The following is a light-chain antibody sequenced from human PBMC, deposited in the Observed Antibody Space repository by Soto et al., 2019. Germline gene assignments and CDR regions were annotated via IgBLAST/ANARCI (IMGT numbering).Light chain of an antibody. Sequence: QSVLTQPRSVSGSPGQXVTISCXXXSXXVGGYNYVSWYQQHPGKAPKLMIYDVSKRPSGVPDRFSGSKSGNTASLTISGLQAEDEADYYCCSYAGTYTLVFGGGTKVTVL. J-gene: IGLJ2*01. CDR2: DVS. CDR3: CSYAGTYTLV. CDR1: SXXVGGYNY. V-gene: IGLV2-11*01.